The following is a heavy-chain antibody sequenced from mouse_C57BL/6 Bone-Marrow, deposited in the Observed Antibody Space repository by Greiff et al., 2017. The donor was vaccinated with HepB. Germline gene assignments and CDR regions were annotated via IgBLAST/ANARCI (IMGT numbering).Heavy chain of an antibody. CDR2: IYPRSGNT. CDR3: ARAYYKGYFDY. J-gene: IGHJ2*01. D-gene: IGHD2-12*01. V-gene: IGHV1-81*01. CDR1: GYTFTSYG. Sequence: VKVVESGAELARPGASVKLSCKASGYTFTSYGISWVKQRTGQGLEWIGEIYPRSGNTYYNEKFKGKATLTADKSSSTAYMELRSLTSEDSAVYFCARAYYKGYFDYWGQGTTLTVSS.